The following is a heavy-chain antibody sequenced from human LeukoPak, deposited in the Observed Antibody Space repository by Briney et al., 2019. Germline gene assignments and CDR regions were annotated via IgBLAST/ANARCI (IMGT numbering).Heavy chain of an antibody. CDR3: AKVRGYCSGGSCYSGFGYMDV. D-gene: IGHD2-15*01. CDR1: GFTFDDYA. V-gene: IGHV3-43D*04. J-gene: IGHJ6*03. CDR2: ISWDGGST. Sequence: GGSLRLSCAASGFTFDDYAMHWVRRAPGKGLEWVSLISWDGGSTYYADSVKGRFTISRDNSKNSLYLQMNSLRAEDTALYYCAKVRGYCSGGSCYSGFGYMDVWGKGTTVTVSS.